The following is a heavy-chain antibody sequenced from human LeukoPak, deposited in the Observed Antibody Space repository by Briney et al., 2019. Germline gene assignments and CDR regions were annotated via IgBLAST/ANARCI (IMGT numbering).Heavy chain of an antibody. CDR2: IWSDGSNK. CDR3: ARNRPGWLGDY. V-gene: IGHV3-33*01. CDR1: GFTFSSYG. Sequence: QPGGSLRLSCAASGFTFSSYGMHWVRQAPGKGLEWVAVIWSDGSNKYYADSVKGRFTISRDNSKNMLYLQMNSLRAEDTAVYYCARNRPGWLGDYWGQGTLVTVSS. J-gene: IGHJ4*02. D-gene: IGHD3-10*01.